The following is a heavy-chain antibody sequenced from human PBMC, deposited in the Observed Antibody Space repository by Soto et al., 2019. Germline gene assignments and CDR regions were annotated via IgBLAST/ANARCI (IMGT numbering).Heavy chain of an antibody. CDR1: GFTFYTDW. J-gene: IGHJ5*02. Sequence: EVQLVESGGGLVQPGGSLRLSCAASGFTFYTDWMSWVRQAPGKWLEWVATITSDGSAKYYVDSVKGRFTISRDNARNSLYLQMNGLRAEATAVYYCAGEHWWRFEPWGQGTLVTVSS. D-gene: IGHD2-8*02. CDR3: AGEHWWRFEP. CDR2: ITSDGSAK. V-gene: IGHV3-7*01.